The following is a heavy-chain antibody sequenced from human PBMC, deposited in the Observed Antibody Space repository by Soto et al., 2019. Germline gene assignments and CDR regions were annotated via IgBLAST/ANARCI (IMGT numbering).Heavy chain of an antibody. V-gene: IGHV3-23*01. CDR2: IIGSDGST. CDR3: TKGAHLAY. Sequence: VQVLESGGGLVQPGGSLRLSCAASGFSFSTYDMSWVRQSPGKGLDWVSVIIGSDGSTYYAHSVKGRFTISRDNSKNTLYLQMSGLRVDDTAVYYCTKGAHLAYWGPGTLVIVSS. J-gene: IGHJ4*02. CDR1: GFSFSTYD.